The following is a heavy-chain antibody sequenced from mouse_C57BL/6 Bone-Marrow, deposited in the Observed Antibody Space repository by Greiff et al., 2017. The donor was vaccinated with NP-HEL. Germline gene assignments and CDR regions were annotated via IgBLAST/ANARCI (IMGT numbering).Heavy chain of an antibody. D-gene: IGHD1-1*01. V-gene: IGHV1-22*01. CDR1: GYTFTDYN. CDR3: ARSLYYGSSYADY. CDR2: INPNNGGT. J-gene: IGHJ2*01. Sequence: EVQLQQSGPELVKPGASVKMSCKASGYTFTDYNMHWVKQSHGKSLEWIGYINPNNGGTSYNQKFKGKATLTVNKSSSTAYMELRSLTSEDSAVYYCARSLYYGSSYADYWGQGTTLTVSS.